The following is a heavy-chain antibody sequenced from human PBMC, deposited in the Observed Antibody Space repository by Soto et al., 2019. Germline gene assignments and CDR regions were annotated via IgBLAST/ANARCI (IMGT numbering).Heavy chain of an antibody. CDR2: IYYSGST. D-gene: IGHD2-2*01. J-gene: IGHJ6*03. Sequence: QLQLQESGPGLVKPSETLSLTCTVSGGSISSSSYYWGWIRQPPGKGLEWIGSIYYSGSTYYNPSLQSRVTISVDTSKNQFSLKLSSVTAADTAVYYCACLGYCSSTSCYGGANYYYYYMDVWGKGTTVTVSS. V-gene: IGHV4-39*01. CDR1: GGSISSSSYY. CDR3: ACLGYCSSTSCYGGANYYYYYMDV.